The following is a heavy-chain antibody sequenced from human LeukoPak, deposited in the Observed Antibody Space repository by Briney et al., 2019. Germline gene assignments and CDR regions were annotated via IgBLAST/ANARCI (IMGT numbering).Heavy chain of an antibody. V-gene: IGHV4-39*01. D-gene: IGHD4-17*01. Sequence: SETLSLTCTISGDSISDWYWNWIRQPPGKGLEWIGSIYYSGSTYYNPSLKSRVTISVDTSKNQFSLKLSSVTAADTAVYYCARQSTVTLFDYWGQGTLVTVSS. CDR1: GDSISDWY. J-gene: IGHJ4*02. CDR2: IYYSGST. CDR3: ARQSTVTLFDY.